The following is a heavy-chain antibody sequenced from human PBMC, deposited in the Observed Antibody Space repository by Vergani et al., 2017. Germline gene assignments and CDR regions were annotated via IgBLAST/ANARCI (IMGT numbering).Heavy chain of an antibody. CDR2: MFHSGST. CDR1: GGSMSGYY. V-gene: IGHV4-59*01. Sequence: QVRLQESGPGLVKTSETLSLTCSVAGGSMSGYYWSWIRQHPGKELEWIGYMFHSGSTNYNPSLETRVTISGDTSKNQFSLKLNSVTAADTAVYYCGRVAVFYGLGSRLLDLWGQGILVTVSS. CDR3: GRVAVFYGLGSRLLDL. D-gene: IGHD3-10*01. J-gene: IGHJ5*02.